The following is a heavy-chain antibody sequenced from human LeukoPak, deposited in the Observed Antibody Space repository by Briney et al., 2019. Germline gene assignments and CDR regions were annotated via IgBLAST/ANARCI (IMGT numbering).Heavy chain of an antibody. Sequence: GGSLRLSCVASGFTFSSYAMTWVRQAPGKGLEWLSAISGSGTRTYYVDSVKGRFTISRDNSKNTLYLQMNSLRAEDTAVYYCAKEPVDYYGPRYFDLWGRGTLVAVSS. CDR3: AKEPVDYYGPRYFDL. D-gene: IGHD3-10*01. CDR2: ISGSGTRT. CDR1: GFTFSSYA. V-gene: IGHV3-23*01. J-gene: IGHJ2*01.